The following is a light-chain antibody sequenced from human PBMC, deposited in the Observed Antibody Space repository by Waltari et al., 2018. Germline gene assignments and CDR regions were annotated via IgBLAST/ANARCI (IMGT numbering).Light chain of an antibody. Sequence: DIQMTHSPSTLSASVGDRVTITCRASQSILTWLAWYQQKPGKAPRLLMYKASSLQSGVPPRFSGSGSGTEFTLTISSLQPDDFATYYCQQYNTYSPGPTFGGGTKVEIK. CDR2: KAS. J-gene: IGKJ4*01. V-gene: IGKV1-5*03. CDR3: QQYNTYSPGPT. CDR1: QSILTW.